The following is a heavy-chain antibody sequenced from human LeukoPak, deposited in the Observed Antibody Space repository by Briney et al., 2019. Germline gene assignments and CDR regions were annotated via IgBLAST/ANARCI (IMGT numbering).Heavy chain of an antibody. V-gene: IGHV3-23*01. J-gene: IGHJ3*02. CDR1: GFTFSSYA. CDR2: ISGSGGST. Sequence: GGSLRLSCAASGFTFSSYAMSWVRQAPWKGLEWVSPISGSGGSTYYADSVKGRFTISRGNSKNTLYLQMNSLRAEDTAVYYCAKVQKVLLWFGESKDAFDIWGQGTMVTVSS. D-gene: IGHD3-10*01. CDR3: AKVQKVLLWFGESKDAFDI.